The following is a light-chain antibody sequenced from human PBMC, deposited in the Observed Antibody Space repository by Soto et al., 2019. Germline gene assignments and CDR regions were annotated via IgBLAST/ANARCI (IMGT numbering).Light chain of an antibody. Sequence: QSVLTQPPSASGTPGQRVTISCSGSSSNIGSNTVNWYLQLPGTAPKLLIYSNNQRPSGVPGRFSGSKSGTSASLAISGLQSEDEADFYCAAWDDSLNGWVFGGGTKVTVL. CDR2: SNN. CDR3: AAWDDSLNGWV. CDR1: SSNIGSNT. V-gene: IGLV1-44*01. J-gene: IGLJ3*02.